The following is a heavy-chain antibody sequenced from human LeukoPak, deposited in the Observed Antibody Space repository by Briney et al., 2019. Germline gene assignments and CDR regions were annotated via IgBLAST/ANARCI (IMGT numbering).Heavy chain of an antibody. CDR2: ISGSGGST. J-gene: IGHJ1*01. CDR3: ARVQQNYDILTGYYNRHFQH. CDR1: GFTFSNYW. D-gene: IGHD3-9*01. V-gene: IGHV3-21*06. Sequence: GGSLRLSCTASGFTFSNYWMSWVRQAPGKGLEWVSAISGSGGSTYYADSVKGRFTISRDNAKNSLYLQMNSLRAEDTAVYYCARVQQNYDILTGYYNRHFQHWGQGTLVTVSS.